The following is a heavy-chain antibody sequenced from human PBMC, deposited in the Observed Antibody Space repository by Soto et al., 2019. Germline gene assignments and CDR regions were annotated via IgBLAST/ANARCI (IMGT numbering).Heavy chain of an antibody. CDR2: LYSGGNT. D-gene: IGHD2-2*01. CDR3: ALRRVAYADF. J-gene: IGHJ4*02. Sequence: PGGSLRLSCAASEFTVTNNEMSWVRQAPGKGLEWVSILYSGGNTYYADSVEGRFTISRDGSKNTLYLHMNSLRAEDTAVYYCALRRVAYADFCGQGTRVLVA. CDR1: EFTVTNNE. V-gene: IGHV3-53*01.